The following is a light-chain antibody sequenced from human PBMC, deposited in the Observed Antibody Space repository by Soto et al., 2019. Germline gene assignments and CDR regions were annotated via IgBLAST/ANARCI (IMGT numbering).Light chain of an antibody. CDR3: QSYDSSLSGWV. CDR1: SSNIGAGYD. J-gene: IGLJ3*02. CDR2: GNS. Sequence: QSVLTQPPLVSGAPGQRVTISCTGSSSNIGAGYDVHWYQQLPGTAPKLLIYGNSNRPSGVPDRFSGSKSGTSASLAITGRRAEDEADYYCQSYDSSLSGWVFGGGTKLTVL. V-gene: IGLV1-40*01.